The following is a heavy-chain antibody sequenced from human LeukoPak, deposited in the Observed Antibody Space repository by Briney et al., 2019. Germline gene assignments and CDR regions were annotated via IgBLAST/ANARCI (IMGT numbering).Heavy chain of an antibody. CDR3: ARYSSGWFDY. CDR1: GYTFTSYG. D-gene: IGHD6-19*01. CDR2: ISAYNGNT. J-gene: IGHJ4*02. Sequence: ASVKVSCQASGYTFTSYGISWVRQAPGQGLEWMGWISAYNGNTNYAQKLKGSVTMTTDTSTSTAYMELRRLRSDDTAVYYCARYSSGWFDYWGQGTLVTVSS. V-gene: IGHV1-18*01.